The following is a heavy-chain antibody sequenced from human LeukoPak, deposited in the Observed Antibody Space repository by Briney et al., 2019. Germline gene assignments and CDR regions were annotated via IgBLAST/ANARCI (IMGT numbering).Heavy chain of an antibody. D-gene: IGHD6-19*01. J-gene: IGHJ6*02. CDR3: ARDRSIAVAGRSLYYYGMDV. CDR2: ISAYNGNT. V-gene: IGHV1-18*01. Sequence: GASVKVSCKASGYTFTSYGISWVRQAPGQGLEWMGWISAYNGNTNYAQKLQGRVTVTTDTSTSTAYMELRSLRSDDTAVYYCARDRSIAVAGRSLYYYGMDVWGQGTTVTVSS. CDR1: GYTFTSYG.